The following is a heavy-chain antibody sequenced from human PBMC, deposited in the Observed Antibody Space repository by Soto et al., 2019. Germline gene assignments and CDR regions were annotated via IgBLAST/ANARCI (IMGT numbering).Heavy chain of an antibody. D-gene: IGHD3-22*01. Sequence: SLKVSCKASVGTFSSYAISWVRQAPGQGLEWMGGIIPIFGTANYAQKFQGRVTITADESTSTAYMELSSLRSEDTAVYYCARTFIDSSGYKHHDAFDIWGQGTMVTVSS. CDR1: VGTFSSYA. CDR2: IIPIFGTA. CDR3: ARTFIDSSGYKHHDAFDI. J-gene: IGHJ3*02. V-gene: IGHV1-69*13.